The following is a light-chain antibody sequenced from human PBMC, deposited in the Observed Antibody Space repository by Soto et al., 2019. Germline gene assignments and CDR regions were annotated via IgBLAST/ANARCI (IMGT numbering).Light chain of an antibody. J-gene: IGKJ4*01. CDR2: LGS. Sequence: DIVMTQSPLSLPVTPGEPASISCRSSQSLLHSNGYNYLDWYLQKPGQSPQLLIYLGSNRASGVPDRFSGSGSGTDFTLKISRVEAEDVAVYYCMQALQTPRLTFGGGTKVEIK. CDR1: QSLLHSNGYNY. V-gene: IGKV2-28*01. CDR3: MQALQTPRLT.